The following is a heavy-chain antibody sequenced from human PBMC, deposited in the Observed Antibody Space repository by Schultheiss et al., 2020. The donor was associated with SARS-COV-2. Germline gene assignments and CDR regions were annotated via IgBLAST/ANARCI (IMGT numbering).Heavy chain of an antibody. CDR2: ITSTSSYL. D-gene: IGHD2/OR15-2a*01. J-gene: IGHJ4*02. Sequence: GGSLRLSCAASGFTFSSYGMHWVRQAPGKGLEWVSSITSTSSYLYYADSVKGRFTISRDNAKNLLYLQMNSLRAEDTAVYYCARDIKDTTYYLFDYWGQGTLVTVSS. CDR3: ARDIKDTTYYLFDY. V-gene: IGHV3-21*01. CDR1: GFTFSSYG.